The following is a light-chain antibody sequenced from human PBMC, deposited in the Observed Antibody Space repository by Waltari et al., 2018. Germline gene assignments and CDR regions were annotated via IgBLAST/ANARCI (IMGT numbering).Light chain of an antibody. CDR3: LQFYTYAYT. Sequence: DIQMTQSPSTLSASIGETVTITCRASQEIGVSLAWYQQKPGNAPKILISRASHLEEGVPSRFSGSGSGMDFALTITRLRPDDSATYHCLQFYTYAYTFGRGTRLEIK. J-gene: IGKJ2*01. V-gene: IGKV1-5*03. CDR2: RAS. CDR1: QEIGVS.